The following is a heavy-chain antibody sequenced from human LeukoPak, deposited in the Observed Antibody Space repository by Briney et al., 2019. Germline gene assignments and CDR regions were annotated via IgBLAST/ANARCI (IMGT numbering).Heavy chain of an antibody. CDR3: ARDGYSAHDGL. V-gene: IGHV4-59*01. D-gene: IGHD5-12*01. Sequence: SETLSLTCTVSDDSITIYYWTWIRQPPGKGLEWIGYIDHTGITNYNPSLKSRVTISVDTSKNQFSLKLSSVTAADTAVYYCARDGYSAHDGLWGQGTLVTVSS. CDR1: DDSITIYY. J-gene: IGHJ4*02. CDR2: IDHTGIT.